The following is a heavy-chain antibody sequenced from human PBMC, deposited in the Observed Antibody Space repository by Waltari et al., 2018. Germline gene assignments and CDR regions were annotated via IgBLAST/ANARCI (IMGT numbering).Heavy chain of an antibody. CDR1: GDTFSTYD. D-gene: IGHD3-16*01. Sequence: QVQLVQSGAEVKKPGSSVKVSCKASGDTFSTYDITWVRQAPGQGLEWRGGIIPIFDTPSYPQKFQSRVTITAHASTKTAYMGLSSLRSEDTAVYYCARDVSLVVTDDDPDIWGQGTMVTVSS. CDR3: ARDVSLVVTDDDPDI. V-gene: IGHV1-69*12. CDR2: IIPIFDTP. J-gene: IGHJ3*02.